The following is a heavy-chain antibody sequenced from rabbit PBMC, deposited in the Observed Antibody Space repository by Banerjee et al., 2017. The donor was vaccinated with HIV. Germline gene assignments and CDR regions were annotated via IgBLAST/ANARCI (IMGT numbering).Heavy chain of an antibody. CDR3: VRGDMDASSSGDL. V-gene: IGHV1S47*01. Sequence: QEQLVESGGGLVQPGGSLKLSCKASGFDFSSYGVSWVRQAPGKGLEWIGYIDPVFGSTYYASWVNGRFTISSHNAQNTLYLQLNSLTAADTATYFCVRGDMDASSSGDLWGPGTLVTVS. CDR2: IDPVFGST. J-gene: IGHJ4*01. CDR1: GFDFSSYG. D-gene: IGHD1-1*01.